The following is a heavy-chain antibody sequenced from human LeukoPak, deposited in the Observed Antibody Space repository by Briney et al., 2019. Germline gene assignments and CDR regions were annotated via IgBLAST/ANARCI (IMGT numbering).Heavy chain of an antibody. CDR3: ARAPHRFSPDY. D-gene: IGHD3-3*01. CDR1: GGSISSYF. J-gene: IGHJ4*02. Sequence: SETLSLTCTVSGGSISSYFWSWIRQPPGKGLEWIGYIYYSGSTNYNPSLKSRVTISVDTSKNQFSLKLSSVTVADTAVYYCARAPHRFSPDYWGQGTLVTVSS. CDR2: IYYSGST. V-gene: IGHV4-59*01.